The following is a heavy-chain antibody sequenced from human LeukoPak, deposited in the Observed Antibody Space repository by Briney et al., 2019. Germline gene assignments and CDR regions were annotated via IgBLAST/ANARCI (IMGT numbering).Heavy chain of an antibody. CDR3: AKQSPYGGRFGVDDD. D-gene: IGHD1-26*01. V-gene: IGHV3-23*01. J-gene: IGHJ4*02. CDR1: GFTFSNYA. Sequence: PGGSLRLSCAASGFTFSNYAMSWVRQAPGKGPEWVSAINTNSGSIYYTDSVKGRFTTSRDNSKNTLYLQLNDLRPEDTAVYSCAKQSPYGGRFGVDDDWGRGTLVTVSS. CDR2: INTNSGSI.